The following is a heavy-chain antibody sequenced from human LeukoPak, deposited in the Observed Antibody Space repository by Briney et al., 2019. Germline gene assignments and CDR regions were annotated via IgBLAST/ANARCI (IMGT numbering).Heavy chain of an antibody. Sequence: ESLRLSCAASGFTFSNYAMSWIRQPPGKGLEWIGEINHSGSTNYNPSLKSRVTISVDTSKNQFSLKLSSVTAADTAVYYCAGPQYYYDSSGYYPFDYWGQGTLVTVSS. CDR2: INHSGST. J-gene: IGHJ4*02. V-gene: IGHV4-34*08. CDR3: AGPQYYYDSSGYYPFDY. CDR1: GFTFSNYA. D-gene: IGHD3-22*01.